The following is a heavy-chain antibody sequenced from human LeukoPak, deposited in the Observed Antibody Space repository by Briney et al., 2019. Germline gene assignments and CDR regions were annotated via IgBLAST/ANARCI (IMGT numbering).Heavy chain of an antibody. D-gene: IGHD3-3*01. CDR2: IFYSGNT. Sequence: NPSETLSLTCTVFGGSIVSSTNYWAWVRQPPGKGLEWIGSIFYSGNTHYNPSLKSRVTMSVDTSKNEFSLKLTSVTAADTAVYYCTRHWSEFYNYGMGVWGHGTTVTVSS. CDR3: TRHWSEFYNYGMGV. J-gene: IGHJ6*01. V-gene: IGHV4-39*01. CDR1: GGSIVSSTNY.